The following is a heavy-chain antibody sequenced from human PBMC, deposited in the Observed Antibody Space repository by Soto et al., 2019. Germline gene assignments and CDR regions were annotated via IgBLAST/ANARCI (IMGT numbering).Heavy chain of an antibody. D-gene: IGHD3-16*02. CDR2: INHSGST. CDR3: ASAFGGVIVPDAFDI. Sequence: SETLSLTCAVYGGSFGGYCWSWIRQPPGKGLEWIGEINHSGSTNYNPSLKSRVTISVDTSKNQFSLKLSSVTAADTAVYYCASAFGGVIVPDAFDIWGEGTMVTVSS. V-gene: IGHV4-34*01. CDR1: GGSFGGYC. J-gene: IGHJ3*02.